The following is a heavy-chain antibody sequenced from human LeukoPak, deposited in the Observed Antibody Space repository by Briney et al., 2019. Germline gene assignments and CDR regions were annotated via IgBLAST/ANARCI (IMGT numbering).Heavy chain of an antibody. V-gene: IGHV4-34*01. J-gene: IGHJ4*02. D-gene: IGHD3-3*01. CDR2: INHSGSA. Sequence: SETLSLTCAVYGGSLSGSYWSWIRQPPGKGLEWIGEINHSGSANYNPSLKSRVTLSIDKSKNQFSLNLNSVTAADTAVYYCARARRDSGFYKVDYWGQGTLVTVSS. CDR1: GGSLSGSY. CDR3: ARARRDSGFYKVDY.